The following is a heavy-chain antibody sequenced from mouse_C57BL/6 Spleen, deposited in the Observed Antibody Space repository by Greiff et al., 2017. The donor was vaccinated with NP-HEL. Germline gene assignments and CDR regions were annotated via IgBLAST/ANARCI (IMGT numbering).Heavy chain of an antibody. V-gene: IGHV1-55*01. D-gene: IGHD1-1*01. CDR3: AREEENYYYSSRAMDY. J-gene: IGHJ4*01. CDR1: GYTFTSYW. CDR2: IYPGSGST. Sequence: QVHLPQSGAELGKPGASVKMSCKASGYTFTSYWITWVKQRPGQGLEWIGDIYPGSGSTNYNEKFKSKATLTVDTSSSTAYMQLSSLTSEDSAIYYCAREEENYYYSSRAMDYWGQGTSVTVSS.